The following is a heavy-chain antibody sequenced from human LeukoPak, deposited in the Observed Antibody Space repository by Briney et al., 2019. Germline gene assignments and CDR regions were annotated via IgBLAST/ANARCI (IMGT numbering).Heavy chain of an antibody. CDR1: GYTFTSYG. D-gene: IGHD2-15*01. CDR2: ISAYNGNT. Sequence: GASVKVSCKASGYTFTSYGISWVRQAPGQGLEWMGWISAYNGNTNYAQKLQSRVTMTTDTSTSTAYMELRSLRSDDTAVYYCARGRDPYCSGGSCYFPGYWGQGTLVTVSS. V-gene: IGHV1-18*01. CDR3: ARGRDPYCSGGSCYFPGY. J-gene: IGHJ4*02.